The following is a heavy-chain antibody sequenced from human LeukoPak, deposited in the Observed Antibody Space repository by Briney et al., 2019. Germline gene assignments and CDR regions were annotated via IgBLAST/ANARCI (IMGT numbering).Heavy chain of an antibody. V-gene: IGHV4-38-2*02. J-gene: IGHJ4*02. CDR3: ARDSISLRRYYYDSSGYPFTDY. D-gene: IGHD3-22*01. Sequence: SETLSLTCTVSGYSISSGYYWGWIRQPPGKGLEWIGSIYYSGSTYYNPSLKSRVTISVDTSKNQFSLKLSSVTAADTAVYYCARDSISLRRYYYDSSGYPFTDYWGQGTLVTVSS. CDR1: GYSISSGYY. CDR2: IYYSGST.